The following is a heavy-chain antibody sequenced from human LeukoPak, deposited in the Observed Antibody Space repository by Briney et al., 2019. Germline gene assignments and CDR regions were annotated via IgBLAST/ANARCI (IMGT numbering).Heavy chain of an antibody. CDR3: AKGDPYGSGSYPVDY. V-gene: IGHV3-30*18. CDR1: GFTFSRYG. D-gene: IGHD3-10*01. J-gene: IGHJ4*02. Sequence: GGSLRLSCAASGFTFSRYGMHWVRQASGKGLEWVALISYDGSNKYYADSVKGRFTISRDNSKNTLYLQMNSLRPEHTAVYYCAKGDPYGSGSYPVDYWGQGTLVTVSS. CDR2: ISYDGSNK.